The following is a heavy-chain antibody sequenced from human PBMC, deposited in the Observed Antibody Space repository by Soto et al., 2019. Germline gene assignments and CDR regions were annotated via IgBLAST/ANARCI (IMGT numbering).Heavy chain of an antibody. D-gene: IGHD1-7*01. J-gene: IGHJ3*02. Sequence: SETLSLTCAVYGGSFSGYYWSWIRQPPGKGLEWIGEINHSGSTNYNPSLKSRVTISVDTSKNQFSLKLSSVTAADTAVYYCARVRRGANWNYKGAGAFDIWGQGTMVTVSS. CDR2: INHSGST. CDR3: ARVRRGANWNYKGAGAFDI. CDR1: GGSFSGYY. V-gene: IGHV4-34*01.